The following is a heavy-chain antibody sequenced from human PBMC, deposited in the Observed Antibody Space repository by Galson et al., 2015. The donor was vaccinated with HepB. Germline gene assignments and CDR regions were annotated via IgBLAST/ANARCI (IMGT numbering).Heavy chain of an antibody. CDR2: IYPGDSDT. CDR3: ARLRDYSGGSCYPRGAFDI. Sequence: QSGAEVKKPGESLKISCKGSGYSFTSYWIGWVRQMPGKGLEWMGIIYPGDSDTRYSPSFQGQVTISADKSISTACLQWSSLKASDTAMYYCARLRDYSGGSCYPRGAFDIWGQGTMVTVSS. J-gene: IGHJ3*02. CDR1: GYSFTSYW. D-gene: IGHD2-15*01. V-gene: IGHV5-51*03.